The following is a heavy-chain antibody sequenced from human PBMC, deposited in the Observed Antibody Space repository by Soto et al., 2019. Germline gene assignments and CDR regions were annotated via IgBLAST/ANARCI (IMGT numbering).Heavy chain of an antibody. Sequence: GGSLRLSCAASGFTFSSYWMSWVRQAPGKGLEWVAIIKQDGSEKYYVDSVKGRFTISRDNAKNSLYLQMNSLRAEDTAVYYCARGYCSGGSCYYMDVWGKGTTVTVSS. CDR2: IKQDGSEK. J-gene: IGHJ6*03. D-gene: IGHD2-15*01. CDR1: GFTFSSYW. CDR3: ARGYCSGGSCYYMDV. V-gene: IGHV3-7*04.